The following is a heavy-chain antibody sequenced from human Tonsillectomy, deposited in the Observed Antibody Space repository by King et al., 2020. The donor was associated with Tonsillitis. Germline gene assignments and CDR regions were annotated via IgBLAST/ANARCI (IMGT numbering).Heavy chain of an antibody. CDR2: MHTTGST. J-gene: IGHJ3*02. CDR3: ARFSSGIYTFHI. V-gene: IGHV4-61*02. Sequence: VQLQESGPGLVKPSQTLSLTCTVSGDSISSGSYYWSWIRQPAGKGLEWIGHMHTTGSTNYNPSLKSRVTISVDTSKNQFSLKLSSVTAADTAFHYCARFSSGIYTFHIWGQGTMATVSS. D-gene: IGHD6-6*01. CDR1: GDSISSGSYY.